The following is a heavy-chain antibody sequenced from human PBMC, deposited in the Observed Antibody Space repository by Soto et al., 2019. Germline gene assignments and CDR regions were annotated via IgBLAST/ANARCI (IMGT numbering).Heavy chain of an antibody. D-gene: IGHD2-21*01. CDR1: GFTFTNAW. CDR3: STARRIASSDY. J-gene: IGHJ4*02. CDR2: VKSKSDGETT. Sequence: EVQLVESGGGLVKPGESLRLSCAASGFTFTNAWMGWVRQAPGKGLEWVGRVKSKSDGETTDYAAPVKGRFTISRDDSKNTLYLQVNSLNAEDTAVYYCSTARRIASSDYWGQGTLVTVSS. V-gene: IGHV3-15*01.